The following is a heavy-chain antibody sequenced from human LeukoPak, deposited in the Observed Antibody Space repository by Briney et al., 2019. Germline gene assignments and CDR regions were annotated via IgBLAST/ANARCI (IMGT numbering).Heavy chain of an antibody. V-gene: IGHV3-30*02. D-gene: IGHD2-15*01. CDR1: GFSFSNYG. CDR3: AERYCKSATCRSDMDA. Sequence: GGSLRLSCAASGFSFSNYGMHWVRQAPGKGLEWVALIQSDGSKTYSADSVKGRFTISRDNPRNTLYLQMNRLRPEDTAVYCCAERYCKSATCRSDMDAWGQGTTVTVSS. CDR2: IQSDGSKT. J-gene: IGHJ6*02.